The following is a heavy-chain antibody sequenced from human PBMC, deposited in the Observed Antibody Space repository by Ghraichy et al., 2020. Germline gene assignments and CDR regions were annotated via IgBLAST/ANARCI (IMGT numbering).Heavy chain of an antibody. CDR2: MYYSVSGST. V-gene: IGHV4-39*07. J-gene: IGHJ4*02. CDR3: VRLPPSAAYSDN. Sequence: SETLSLTCTVSGGSISSHSFYWGWVRQSPGKGLEWIGSMYYSVSGSTFYNPSLKSRVTISIDKSKNQFSLTLNFVTAADTAMYYCVRLPPSAAYSDNWGQGTLVTVSS. CDR1: GGSISSHSFY. D-gene: IGHD1-1*01.